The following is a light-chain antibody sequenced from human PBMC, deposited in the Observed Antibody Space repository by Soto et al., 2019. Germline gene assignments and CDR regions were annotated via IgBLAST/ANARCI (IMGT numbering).Light chain of an antibody. CDR2: ETS. J-gene: IGKJ2*01. CDR3: QVRTDWPPFKYT. CDR1: QSVDTM. V-gene: IGKV3-11*01. Sequence: EIVLTQSPASLSLSAGERVTLSCRASQSVDTMVAWYQQQVGRTPRLLIYETSNRATGVPGRFSGSGSGTDFTLTIRRLEPEDFAVYFCQVRTDWPPFKYTFGQGTKL.